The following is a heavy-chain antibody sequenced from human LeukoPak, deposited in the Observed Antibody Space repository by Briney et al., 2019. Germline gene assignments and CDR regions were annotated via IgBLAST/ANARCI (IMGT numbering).Heavy chain of an antibody. V-gene: IGHV1-2*02. CDR2: INPNGGGT. J-gene: IGHJ5*02. D-gene: IGHD3-10*01. Sequence: ASVKVSCKASGYTFTGYYMHWVRQAPGQGLEWTGWINPNGGGTNYAQKFQGRVTMTRDTSISTAYMELSRLRSDDTAVYYCARYTDPMVRGVLRAPPTGSPTNWFDPWGQGTLVTVSS. CDR1: GYTFTGYY. CDR3: ARYTDPMVRGVLRAPPTGSPTNWFDP.